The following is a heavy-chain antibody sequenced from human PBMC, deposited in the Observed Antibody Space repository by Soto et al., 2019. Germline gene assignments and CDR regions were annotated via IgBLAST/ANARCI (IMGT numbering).Heavy chain of an antibody. J-gene: IGHJ5*02. D-gene: IGHD2-21*02. Sequence: PGGSLRLSCAASGFSFIDYAINWVRQVPRRGLEYVAGIGGRGGNAFYADSMKGRFSISRDNSKNTVYLHMHNLRVDDSAMYYCAKARHSGDFAGSYDSWGQGTLVTVSS. CDR1: GFSFIDYA. CDR2: IGGRGGNA. CDR3: AKARHSGDFAGSYDS. V-gene: IGHV3-23*01.